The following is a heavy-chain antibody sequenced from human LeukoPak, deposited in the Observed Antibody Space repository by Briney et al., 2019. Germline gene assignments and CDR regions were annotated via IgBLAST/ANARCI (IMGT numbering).Heavy chain of an antibody. D-gene: IGHD3-22*01. J-gene: IGHJ4*02. CDR3: AADSSGYLDY. Sequence: KPSETLSLTCTVSGGSISSYYWSWIRQPPGKGLEWIGYIYTSGSTNYNPSLKSRVTMSVDTSKNQFSLKLSSVTAADTAVYYCAADSSGYLDYWGRGTLVTVSS. V-gene: IGHV4-4*08. CDR1: GGSISSYY. CDR2: IYTSGST.